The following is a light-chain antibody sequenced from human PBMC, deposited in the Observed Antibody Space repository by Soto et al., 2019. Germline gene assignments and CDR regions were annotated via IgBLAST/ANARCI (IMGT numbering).Light chain of an antibody. CDR1: QSSNNY. V-gene: IGKV1-39*01. J-gene: IGKJ2*01. Sequence: DIQMTQSPPSLSASVGDRVTITCRASQSSNNYLNWYQKKPGKAPKLLIYSASSLQSGVPTRFSGSGSGTDFTLTISILQPEDFATYYCQQSYRTPYTFGQGTKLEIK. CDR2: SAS. CDR3: QQSYRTPYT.